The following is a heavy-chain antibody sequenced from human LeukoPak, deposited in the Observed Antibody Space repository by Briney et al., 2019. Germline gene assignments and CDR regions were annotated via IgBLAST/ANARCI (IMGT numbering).Heavy chain of an antibody. CDR2: IYYSGST. CDR3: ARDGSIALRQRYFDL. J-gene: IGHJ2*01. V-gene: IGHV4-59*12. CDR1: GGSISNYY. Sequence: SETLSLTCTVSGGSISNYYWSWIWQPPGKGLEWIGSIYYSGSTNYNPSLKGRVTISVDAFKNQFSLKLSSVTAADTAVYYCARDGSIALRQRYFDLWGRGTLVTVSS. D-gene: IGHD4-17*01.